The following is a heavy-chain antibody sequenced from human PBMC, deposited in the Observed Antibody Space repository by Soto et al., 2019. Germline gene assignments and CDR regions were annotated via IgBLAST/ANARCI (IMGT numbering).Heavy chain of an antibody. V-gene: IGHV1-69*13. CDR3: ARDVPLNYYDGTFSYYAMDV. D-gene: IGHD3-16*01. CDR1: GGTFSSHA. J-gene: IGHJ6*02. Sequence: GASVKVSCKASGGTFSSHAISWVRQAPGQGLEWMGGIIPFFKAANYAQKFQGRVTITADDSTSTAYMDLYSLRSEDTAVYYCARDVPLNYYDGTFSYYAMDVWGQGTTFTVSS. CDR2: IIPFFKAA.